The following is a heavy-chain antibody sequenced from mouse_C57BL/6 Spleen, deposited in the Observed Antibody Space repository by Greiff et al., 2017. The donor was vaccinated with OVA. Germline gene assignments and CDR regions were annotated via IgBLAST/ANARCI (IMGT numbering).Heavy chain of an antibody. D-gene: IGHD1-1*01. CDR1: GYSFTGYY. J-gene: IGHJ1*03. CDR3: ARDYYGSGYFDV. CDR2: INPSTGGT. Sequence: EVKLQESGPELVKPGASVKISCKASGYSFTGYYMNWVKQSPEKSLEWIGEINPSTGGTTYNQKFKAKATLTVDKSSSTAYMQLKSLTSEDSAVYYCARDYYGSGYFDVWGTGTTVTVSS. V-gene: IGHV1-42*01.